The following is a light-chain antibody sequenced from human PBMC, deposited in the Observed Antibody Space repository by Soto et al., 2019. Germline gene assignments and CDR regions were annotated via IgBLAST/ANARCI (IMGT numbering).Light chain of an antibody. CDR1: RTASTY. Sequence: DTQMTQSPSSLSASVGDRISIPCRASRTASTYLNWHQQEPGKAPILLISATSTLQIGVPSRVPGSGSGTEFTLTITSLQPEDFATYYCQQTYTTPRTFGQGTKVDI. V-gene: IGKV1-39*01. CDR3: QQTYTTPRT. J-gene: IGKJ1*01. CDR2: ATS.